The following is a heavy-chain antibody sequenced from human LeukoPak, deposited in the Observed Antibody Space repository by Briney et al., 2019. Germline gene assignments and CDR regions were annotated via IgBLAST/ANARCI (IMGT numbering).Heavy chain of an antibody. CDR1: GFTFSSYA. J-gene: IGHJ4*02. V-gene: IGHV3-21*01. Sequence: GGSLRLSCAASGFTFSSYAMSWVRQAPGKGLEWVSSISSSSSYIYYADSVKGRFTISRDNAKNSLYLQMNSLRAEDTAVYYCARDEAAAGTPDYWGQGTLVTVSS. D-gene: IGHD6-13*01. CDR2: ISSSSSYI. CDR3: ARDEAAAGTPDY.